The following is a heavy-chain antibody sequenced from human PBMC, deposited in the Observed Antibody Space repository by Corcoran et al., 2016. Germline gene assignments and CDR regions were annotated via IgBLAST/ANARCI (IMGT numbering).Heavy chain of an antibody. J-gene: IGHJ4*02. V-gene: IGHV3-7*01. Sequence: EVQLVESGGGLVQPGGSLRLSCSASGFTFSSYWMNWVRQAPGKGLESVANIKPDGSDVFYMESVKGRFTVSRDNAKNSMYLQINILRAEDTAIYYCARSAGYNIYFDYWGQGILVTVSS. D-gene: IGHD5-12*01. CDR3: ARSAGYNIYFDY. CDR1: GFTFSSYW. CDR2: IKPDGSDV.